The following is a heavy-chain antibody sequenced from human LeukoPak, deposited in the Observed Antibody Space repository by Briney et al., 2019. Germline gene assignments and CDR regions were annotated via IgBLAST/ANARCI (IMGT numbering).Heavy chain of an antibody. V-gene: IGHV3-30*18. Sequence: SGGSLRLSCAASGFTFSSYGMHWVRQAPGKGLEWVAVISYDGSNKYYADSVKGRFNISRDNSKNTLYLQMNSLRAEDTAVYNCAKDGGEQWLGLYFDYWGQGTLVTVSS. CDR2: ISYDGSNK. CDR3: AKDGGEQWLGLYFDY. J-gene: IGHJ4*02. D-gene: IGHD6-19*01. CDR1: GFTFSSYG.